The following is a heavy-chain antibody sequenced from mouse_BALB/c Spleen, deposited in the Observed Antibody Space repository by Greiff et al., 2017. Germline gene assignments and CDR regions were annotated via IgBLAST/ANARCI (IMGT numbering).Heavy chain of an antibody. J-gene: IGHJ3*01. V-gene: IGHV14-1*02. Sequence: VHVKQSGAELVRPGALVKLSCKASGFNIKDYYMHWVKQRPEQGLEWIGWIDPENGNTIYDPKFQGKASITADTSSNTAYLQLSSLTSEDTAVYYCARIQLGLPWFAYWGQGTLVTVSA. CDR2: IDPENGNT. CDR1: GFNIKDYY. D-gene: IGHD3-1*01. CDR3: ARIQLGLPWFAY.